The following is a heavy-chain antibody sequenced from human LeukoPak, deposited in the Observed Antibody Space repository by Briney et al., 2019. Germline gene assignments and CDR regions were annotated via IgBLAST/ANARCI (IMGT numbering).Heavy chain of an antibody. V-gene: IGHV3-23*01. Sequence: GGSLRLSCAASGFTFSSYAMSWVRQAPGKGLEWVSAISGSGGSTYYADSVKGRFTISRDNSKNTLYLQMNSLRAEDTAVYYRAKDRKGSSGWYPQLDYWGQGTLVTVSS. CDR2: ISGSGGST. CDR1: GFTFSSYA. D-gene: IGHD6-19*01. J-gene: IGHJ4*02. CDR3: AKDRKGSSGWYPQLDY.